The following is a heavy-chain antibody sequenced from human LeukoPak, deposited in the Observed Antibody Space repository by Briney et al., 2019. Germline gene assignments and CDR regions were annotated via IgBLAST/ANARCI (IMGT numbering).Heavy chain of an antibody. J-gene: IGHJ4*02. Sequence: SETLSLTCTVSGGSISSYYWSWIRQPPGKGMEWIGYIYYSGSTYYNPSLKSRVTISVDTSKNQFSLKLSSETAADTAVYYCARGGDSGYDPIDYWGQGTLVTVSS. V-gene: IGHV4-59*01. D-gene: IGHD5-12*01. CDR1: GGSISSYY. CDR3: ARGGDSGYDPIDY. CDR2: IYYSGST.